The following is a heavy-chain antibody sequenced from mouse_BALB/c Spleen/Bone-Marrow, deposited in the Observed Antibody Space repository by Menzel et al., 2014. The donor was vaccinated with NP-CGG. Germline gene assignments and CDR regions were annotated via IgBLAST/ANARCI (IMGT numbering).Heavy chain of an antibody. D-gene: IGHD4-1*01. J-gene: IGHJ2*01. CDR2: ITSGGGST. Sequence: EVKLVESGGGLVKPGGSLKLSCAASGFTFSDYAVSWVRQSPEKGLEWVATITSGGGSTYYPDSVKGRFTISRDNAKNTLYLQMSSLRSEDTAMYYCARQENWALDYWGQGTTLTVSS. CDR3: ARQENWALDY. CDR1: GFTFSDYA. V-gene: IGHV5-9-3*01.